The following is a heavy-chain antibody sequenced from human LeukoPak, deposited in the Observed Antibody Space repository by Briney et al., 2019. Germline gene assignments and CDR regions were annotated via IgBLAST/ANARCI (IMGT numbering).Heavy chain of an antibody. J-gene: IGHJ3*02. CDR2: INWNGGST. CDR1: GFTFDDYG. D-gene: IGHD3-10*01. V-gene: IGHV3-20*04. Sequence: GGSLRLSCAASGFTFDDYGMSWGREAPGKGLERVSGINWNGGSTGYADSVKGRFTISRDNATNSLYLQMNSLRAEDTALYYCAREPYGSGSYGAFDIWGQGTMVTVSS. CDR3: AREPYGSGSYGAFDI.